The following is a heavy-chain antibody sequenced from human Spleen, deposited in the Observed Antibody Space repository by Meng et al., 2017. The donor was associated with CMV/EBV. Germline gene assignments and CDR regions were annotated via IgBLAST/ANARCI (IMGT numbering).Heavy chain of an antibody. CDR3: ARDSKSSRYTGGYYYGMDV. CDR1: GFIFTSYA. CDR2: ISSSSSYI. J-gene: IGHJ6*02. D-gene: IGHD6-13*01. V-gene: IGHV3-21*01. Sequence: GESLKISCATSGFIFTSYAMTWVRQAPGKGLEWVSSISSSSSYIYYADSVKGRFTISRDNAKNSLYLQMNSLRAEDTAVYYCARDSKSSRYTGGYYYGMDVWGQGTTVTVSS.